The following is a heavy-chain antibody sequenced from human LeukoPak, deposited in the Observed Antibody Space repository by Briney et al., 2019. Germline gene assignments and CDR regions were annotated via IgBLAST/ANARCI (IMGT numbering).Heavy chain of an antibody. CDR2: ISPGDSDT. Sequence: GESLKISCQTSGYSFTSYWIGWLRQMPGKGLEWMGIISPGDSDTRYSPSFQGQVTISADKSISSAYLQWSSLKASDTAMYYCARLTPHFDYWGQGTPVTVSS. D-gene: IGHD2-15*01. CDR1: GYSFTSYW. V-gene: IGHV5-51*01. CDR3: ARLTPHFDY. J-gene: IGHJ4*02.